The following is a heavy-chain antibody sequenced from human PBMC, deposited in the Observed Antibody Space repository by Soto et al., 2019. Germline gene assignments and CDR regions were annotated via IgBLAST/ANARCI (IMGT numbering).Heavy chain of an antibody. J-gene: IGHJ5*02. CDR2: IHYGGST. V-gene: IGHV4-30-4*01. CDR3: ARESGQGSFDWFDA. D-gene: IGHD1-26*01. CDR1: GGSLSGGDNY. Sequence: PLETLSLTCTVSGGSLSGGDNYWSWIRQLPGKGLEWIGHIHYGGSTYYSPSFKSRVILSVDTSKSQFSLNLTSATAADAAVYFCARESGQGSFDWFDAWGQGTPVTVSS.